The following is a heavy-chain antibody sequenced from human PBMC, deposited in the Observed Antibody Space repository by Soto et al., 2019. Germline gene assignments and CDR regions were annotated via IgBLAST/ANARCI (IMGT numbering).Heavy chain of an antibody. CDR3: ARGLKVFGVVIIRYYYYGMDV. CDR1: GGTFSSYA. V-gene: IGHV1-69*13. CDR2: IIPIFGTA. D-gene: IGHD3-3*01. Sequence: SVKVSCKASGGTFSSYAISWVRQAPGQGLEWMGGIIPIFGTANYAQKFQGRVTITADESTSTAYMELSSLRSEDTAVYYCARGLKVFGVVIIRYYYYGMDVGGQGTKVNVSS. J-gene: IGHJ6*02.